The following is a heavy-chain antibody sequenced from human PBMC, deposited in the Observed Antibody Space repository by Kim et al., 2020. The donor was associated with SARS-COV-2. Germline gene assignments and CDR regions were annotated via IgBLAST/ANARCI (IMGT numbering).Heavy chain of an antibody. J-gene: IGHJ4*02. D-gene: IGHD3-16*01. V-gene: IGHV4-34*01. CDR3: ARGLGIGGY. CDR1: GGSFSGYY. Sequence: SETLSLTCAVYGGSFSGYYWSWIRQPPGKWLEWIGEINHSGSTNYNPSLKSRVTISVDTSKNQFSLKLSSVTAADTAVYYCARGLGIGGYWGQGTLVTVS. CDR2: INHSGST.